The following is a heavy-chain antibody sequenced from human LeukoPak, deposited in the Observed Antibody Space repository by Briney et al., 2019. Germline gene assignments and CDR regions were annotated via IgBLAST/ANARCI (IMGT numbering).Heavy chain of an antibody. Sequence: ASVKVSCKASGYTFTGYYMHWVRQAPGQGLEWMGWINPNSGGTNYAQKFQGRVTMTRDTSISTAYMELGRLRSDDTAVYYCARARSDYGSGSYHYYFDYWGQGTLVTVSS. CDR1: GYTFTGYY. V-gene: IGHV1-2*02. D-gene: IGHD3-10*01. CDR3: ARARSDYGSGSYHYYFDY. CDR2: INPNSGGT. J-gene: IGHJ4*02.